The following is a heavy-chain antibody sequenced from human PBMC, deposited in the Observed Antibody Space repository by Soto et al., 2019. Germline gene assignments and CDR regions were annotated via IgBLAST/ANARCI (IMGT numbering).Heavy chain of an antibody. CDR3: ARDFLGYCSSTSCLRVYYYYGMDV. D-gene: IGHD2-2*01. CDR2: ISSSSSYI. Sequence: LRLSCAASGFTFSSYSMNWVRQAPGKGLEWVSSISSSSSYIYYADSVKGRFTISRDNAKNSLYLQMNSLRAEDTAVYYCARDFLGYCSSTSCLRVYYYYGMDVWGQGTTVTVS. CDR1: GFTFSSYS. V-gene: IGHV3-21*01. J-gene: IGHJ6*02.